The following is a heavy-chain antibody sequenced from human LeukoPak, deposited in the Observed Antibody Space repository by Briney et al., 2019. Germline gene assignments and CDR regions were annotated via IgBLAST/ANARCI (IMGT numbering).Heavy chain of an antibody. CDR1: GFTFSTYW. CDR3: ASPPSNFGVYYPKYFRR. J-gene: IGHJ1*01. D-gene: IGHD3-22*01. Sequence: GGSLRLSCAASGFTFSTYWMHWVRQAPGKGLVWVSRIKSDGGTNYADSVKGRFTISRDNAKKTVSLQMNSLRPEDTGVYYCASPPSNFGVYYPKYFRRWGRGPLVTVSS. CDR2: IKSDGGT. V-gene: IGHV3-74*01.